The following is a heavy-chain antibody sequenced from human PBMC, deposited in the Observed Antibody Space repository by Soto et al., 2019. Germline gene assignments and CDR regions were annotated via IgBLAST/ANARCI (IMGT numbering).Heavy chain of an antibody. Sequence: EVQVLESGGDLVQPGGSLRRSCAASGFTIRNYAMSWVRQAPGKALEWVSGISGSSDRTYYADSVKGRFTISKDTSSNTLYLQMNSLRVEDTAVYHCEGSWTWGQGTMVTVSS. V-gene: IGHV3-23*01. D-gene: IGHD5-12*01. CDR2: ISGSSDRT. J-gene: IGHJ3*01. CDR1: GFTIRNYA. CDR3: EGSWT.